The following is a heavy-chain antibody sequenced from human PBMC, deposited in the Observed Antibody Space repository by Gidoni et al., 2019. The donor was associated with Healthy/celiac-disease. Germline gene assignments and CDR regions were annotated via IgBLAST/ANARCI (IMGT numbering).Heavy chain of an antibody. D-gene: IGHD3-10*01. Sequence: EVQLVASGGGLVKPGGSLRLSCAASGFTFSSYSMNWVRQAPGKGLEWVSSISSSSSYIYYADSVKGRFTISRDNAKNSLYLQMNSLRAEDTAVYYCAREKGHGGGYGMDVWGQGTTVTVSS. V-gene: IGHV3-21*01. CDR3: AREKGHGGGYGMDV. CDR1: GFTFSSYS. CDR2: ISSSSSYI. J-gene: IGHJ6*02.